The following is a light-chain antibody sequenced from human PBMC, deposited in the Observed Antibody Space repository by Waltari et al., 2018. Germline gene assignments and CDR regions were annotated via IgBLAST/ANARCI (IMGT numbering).Light chain of an antibody. V-gene: IGLV3-27*01. CDR1: VLAETY. J-gene: IGLJ2*01. Sequence: YDLTQPLSVSVSPGQTATNTSSGDVLAETYVRWFQQKPGQAPTLILYKDTERPSGIPERFSGSSSGSTVTLTIRGALLEDEADYHCHAAADNNWFFGGGTKLTVL. CDR2: KDT. CDR3: HAAADNNWF.